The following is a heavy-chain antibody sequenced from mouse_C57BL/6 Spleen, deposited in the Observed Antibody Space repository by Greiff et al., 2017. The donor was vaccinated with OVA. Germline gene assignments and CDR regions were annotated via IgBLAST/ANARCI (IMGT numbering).Heavy chain of an antibody. Sequence: QVQLQQSGAELVRPGTSVKMSCKASGYTFTNYWIGWAKQRPGHGLEWIGDIYPGGGYTNYNEKFKGKATLTADKSSSTAYMQFSSLTSEDSAIFCCRRRSVGYAMDYWGQGTSVTVSS. J-gene: IGHJ4*01. D-gene: IGHD1-1*01. CDR2: IYPGGGYT. CDR3: RRRSVGYAMDY. V-gene: IGHV1-63*01. CDR1: GYTFTNYW.